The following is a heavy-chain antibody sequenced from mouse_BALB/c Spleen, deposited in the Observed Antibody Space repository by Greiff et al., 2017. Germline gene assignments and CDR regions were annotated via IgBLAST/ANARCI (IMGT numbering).Heavy chain of an antibody. CDR3: ARSRNYGSSYYYAMDY. Sequence: VQLKQSAAELARPGASVKMSCKASGYTFTSYTMHWVKQRPGQGLEWIGYINPSSGYTEYNQKFKDKTTLTADKSSSTAYMQLSSLTSEDSAVYYCARSRNYGSSYYYAMDYWGQGTSVTVSS. D-gene: IGHD1-1*01. V-gene: IGHV1-4*02. J-gene: IGHJ4*01. CDR1: GYTFTSYT. CDR2: INPSSGYT.